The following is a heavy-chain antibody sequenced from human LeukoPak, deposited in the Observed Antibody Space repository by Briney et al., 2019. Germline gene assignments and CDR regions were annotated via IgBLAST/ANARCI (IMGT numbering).Heavy chain of an antibody. Sequence: PSETLSLTCTVSGGSISSYYWSWIRQLPGKGLEWIGYIYYSGSTNYNPSLKSRVTISVDTSKDQFSLKLSSVTAADTAVYYCARVGDTYGDYTVGYWGQGTLVTVSS. CDR1: GGSISSYY. J-gene: IGHJ4*02. CDR3: ARVGDTYGDYTVGY. D-gene: IGHD4-17*01. CDR2: IYYSGST. V-gene: IGHV4-59*01.